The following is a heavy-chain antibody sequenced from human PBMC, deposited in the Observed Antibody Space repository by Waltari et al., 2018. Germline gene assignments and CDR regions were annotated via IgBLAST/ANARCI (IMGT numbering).Heavy chain of an antibody. D-gene: IGHD2-15*01. J-gene: IGHJ6*02. CDR2: ISYDGSNK. CDR3: AKELSGGGSYYGMDV. V-gene: IGHV3-30*18. CDR1: GFTFSSYG. Sequence: QVQLVESGGGVVQPGRSLSLPCPASGFTFSSYGMHWVRQAPGKGLGWVAVISYDGSNKYYADTVKGRFTISRDNSKNTLYLQMNSLRAEDTAVYYCAKELSGGGSYYGMDVWGQGTTVTVSS.